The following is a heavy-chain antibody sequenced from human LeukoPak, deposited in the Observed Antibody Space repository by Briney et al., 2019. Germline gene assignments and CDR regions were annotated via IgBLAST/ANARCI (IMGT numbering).Heavy chain of an antibody. V-gene: IGHV3-49*03. CDR2: IRSKAKGGTT. D-gene: IGHD3-22*01. CDR3: AHDTSGYAYYFDY. J-gene: IGHJ4*02. Sequence: PGRSLRLSCTASGFTFGDYAMSWFRQAPGKGLEWVGFIRSKAKGGTTEYAASVKGRFTISRDDSRSIAYLQMNRLKTEDTAVYYCAHDTSGYAYYFDYWGQGTLVTVSS. CDR1: GFTFGDYA.